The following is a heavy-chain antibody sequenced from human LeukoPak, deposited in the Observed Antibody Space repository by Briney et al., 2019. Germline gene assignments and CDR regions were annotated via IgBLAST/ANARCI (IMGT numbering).Heavy chain of an antibody. CDR1: GGTFSSYA. J-gene: IGHJ4*02. Sequence: SARVSCAASGGTFSSYAISWVPPTPGQGLEWMGGIIPIFGTANYAQKFQGRVTITADESTSTAYMELSSLRSEDTAVYYCAGGDDVGLYTFDYWGQGTLVTVSS. D-gene: IGHD2-21*02. V-gene: IGHV1-69*13. CDR2: IIPIFGTA. CDR3: AGGDDVGLYTFDY.